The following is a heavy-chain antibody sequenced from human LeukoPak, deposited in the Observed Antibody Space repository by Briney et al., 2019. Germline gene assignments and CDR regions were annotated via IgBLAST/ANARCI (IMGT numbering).Heavy chain of an antibody. D-gene: IGHD2-15*01. J-gene: IGHJ6*02. CDR2: ISYDGSNK. V-gene: IGHV3-30-3*01. CDR1: GFTFSSYA. CDR3: ARGAPVVAATLLYYYYYGMDV. Sequence: GGSLRLSCAASGFTFSSYAMHWVRQAPGKGLEWVAVISYDGSNKYYADSVKGRFTIFRDNSKNTLYLQMNSLRAEDTAVYYCARGAPVVAATLLYYYYYGMDVWGQGTTVTVSS.